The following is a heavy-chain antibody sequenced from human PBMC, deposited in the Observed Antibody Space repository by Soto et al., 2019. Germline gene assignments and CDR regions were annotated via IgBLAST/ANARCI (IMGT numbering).Heavy chain of an antibody. V-gene: IGHV1-18*04. CDR2: ISAYNGNT. CDR3: ARGRVGVEF. J-gene: IGHJ4*02. CDR1: GDAYTSSG. Sequence: SAKPSWKAAGDAYTSSGRSWVRQAHGQRLEWMGWISAYNGNTNYAQKLQGRVTMTTDTSTSRAYMELRRPRSDDKAVYDAARGRVGVEFWRQGTV. D-gene: IGHD3-3*01.